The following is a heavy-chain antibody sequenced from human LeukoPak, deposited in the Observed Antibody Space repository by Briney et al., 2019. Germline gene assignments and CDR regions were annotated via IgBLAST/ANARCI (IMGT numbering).Heavy chain of an antibody. Sequence: GRSLRLSCAASGFTFSSYAMHWVRQAPGKGLEWVAVISYDGSNKYYADSVKGRHTISRDNAKNTLYLQMNSLRDEDTAVYYCARDPWDDVSGFSGDFWGQGTLVAVSS. CDR1: GFTFSSYA. CDR3: ARDPWDDVSGFSGDF. V-gene: IGHV3-30-3*01. D-gene: IGHD3-22*01. J-gene: IGHJ4*02. CDR2: ISYDGSNK.